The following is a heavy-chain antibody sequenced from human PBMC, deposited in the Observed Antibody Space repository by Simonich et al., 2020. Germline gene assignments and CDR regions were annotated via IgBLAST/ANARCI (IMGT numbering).Heavy chain of an antibody. D-gene: IGHD1-1*01. CDR1: GGSFSGYY. CDR2: IKHSGST. Sequence: QVQLQQWGAGLLKPSETLSLTCAVYGGSFSGYYWSWIRQPPGKRREWMGQIKHSGSTNYNPSLKSRVTISVDTSKNQFSLKLSSVTAADTAVYYCARHLQLGPFDYWGQGTLVTVSS. J-gene: IGHJ4*02. CDR3: ARHLQLGPFDY. V-gene: IGHV4-34*01.